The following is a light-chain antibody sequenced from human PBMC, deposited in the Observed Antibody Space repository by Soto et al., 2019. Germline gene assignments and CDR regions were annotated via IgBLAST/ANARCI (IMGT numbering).Light chain of an antibody. V-gene: IGKV3-20*01. CDR3: QQYGSSPIT. J-gene: IGKJ5*01. Sequence: EIVMTQYPATLSVSPGERATLSCRASQSVSSNLAWYQQKPGQAPRLLIYGASSRATGIPDRFSGSGSGTDFTLTISRLEPEDFAVCYCQQYGSSPITFGQGTRLEIK. CDR1: QSVSSN. CDR2: GAS.